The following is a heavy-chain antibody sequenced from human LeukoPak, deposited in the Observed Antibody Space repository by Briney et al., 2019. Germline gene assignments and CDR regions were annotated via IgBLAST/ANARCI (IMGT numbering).Heavy chain of an antibody. CDR1: GFTFSSYA. CDR2: ISGSGGST. CDR3: ATAEGAQVPAARFDY. Sequence: GGSLRLSCAASGFTFSSYAMSWVRQAPGKGLEWVSAISGSGGSTYYADSVKGRFTISRDNSKNTLYLQMNSLRAEDPAVYYCATAEGAQVPAARFDYWGQGTLVTVSS. V-gene: IGHV3-23*01. J-gene: IGHJ4*02. D-gene: IGHD2-2*01.